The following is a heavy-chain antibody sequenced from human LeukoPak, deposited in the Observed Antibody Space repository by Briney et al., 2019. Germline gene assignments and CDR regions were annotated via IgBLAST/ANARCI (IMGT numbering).Heavy chain of an antibody. V-gene: IGHV3-74*01. CDR1: GFIFSNYW. CDR3: ASYNWNYDMDV. J-gene: IGHJ6*02. Sequence: RGSLRLSCVASGFIFSNYWMYWVRHVPGKGPVWVSRINGDGSYGVSVNGRFTISRDNAKSTLYLQMHSLRVEDTGVYYCASYNWNYDMDVWGQGTTVIVSS. D-gene: IGHD1-20*01. CDR2: INGDGS.